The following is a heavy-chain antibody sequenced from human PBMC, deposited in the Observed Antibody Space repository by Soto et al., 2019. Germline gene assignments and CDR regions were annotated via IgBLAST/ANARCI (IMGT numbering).Heavy chain of an antibody. CDR2: IYYSGST. CDR1: GGSISSYY. J-gene: IGHJ6*02. CDR3: ARAGYYDSSGYYYVSYYYYYGMDV. V-gene: IGHV4-59*01. Sequence: PSETLSLTCTVSGGSISSYYWSWIRQPPGKGLEWIGYIYYSGSTNYNPSLKSRGTIPVDTSKNQFSLKLSSVTAADTAVYYCARAGYYDSSGYYYVSYYYYYGMDVWGQGTTVTVSS. D-gene: IGHD3-22*01.